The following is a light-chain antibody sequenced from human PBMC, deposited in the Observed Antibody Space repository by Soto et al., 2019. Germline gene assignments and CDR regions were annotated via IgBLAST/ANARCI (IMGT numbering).Light chain of an antibody. CDR2: AFS. CDR3: MQAGQLPLT. Sequence: DVVMTQTPSSLSVTPGQPASISCKSSQSLMYSNGKTYLYWYLQKPGQPPRLLMNAFSIPASGVADRVSGSGSGTEFTLKVIRVEAEDIGVYYCMQAGQLPLTFGRGTKV. J-gene: IGKJ4*01. CDR1: QSLMYSNGKTY. V-gene: IGKV2D-29*01.